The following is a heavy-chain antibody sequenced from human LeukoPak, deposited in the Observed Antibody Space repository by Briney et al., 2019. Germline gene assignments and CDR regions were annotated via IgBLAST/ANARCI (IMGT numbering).Heavy chain of an antibody. Sequence: GGSLRLSCAASGFTFSDHYMDWVRQAQGKGLEWVGRTRNKANSYTTEYAASVKGRFTISRDDSKNSLYLQMNSLKTEDTAVYYCARVRRTPNAEYFQHWGKGTLVTVSS. CDR2: TRNKANSYTT. J-gene: IGHJ1*01. CDR1: GFTFSDHY. V-gene: IGHV3-72*01. CDR3: ARVRRTPNAEYFQH. D-gene: IGHD1-14*01.